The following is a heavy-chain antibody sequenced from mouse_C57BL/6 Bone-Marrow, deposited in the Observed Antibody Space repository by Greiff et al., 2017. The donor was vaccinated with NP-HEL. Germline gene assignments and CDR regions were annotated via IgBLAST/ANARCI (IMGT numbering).Heavy chain of an antibody. CDR2: IYPGSGST. J-gene: IGHJ4*01. CDR3: ARSLLRWAMDY. Sequence: QVQLKQSGAELVKPGASVKMSCKASGYTFTSYWITWVKQRPGQGLEWIGDIYPGSGSTNYNEKFKSKATLTVDTSSSTAYMQLSSLTSEDSAVYYCARSLLRWAMDYWGQGTSVTVSS. D-gene: IGHD1-1*01. CDR1: GYTFTSYW. V-gene: IGHV1-55*01.